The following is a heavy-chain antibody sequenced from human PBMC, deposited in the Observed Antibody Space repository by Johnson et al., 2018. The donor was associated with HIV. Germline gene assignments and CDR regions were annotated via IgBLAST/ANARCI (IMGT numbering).Heavy chain of an antibody. J-gene: IGHJ3*02. Sequence: QVHLVEPGGGVVQPGRSLRLSCAASGFTFSSYAMHWVRQAPGKGLEWVAVISYDGSNKYYADSVKGRFTISRDNSKNTLYLQMNSLRAEDTAVYYCARDKGIAARPDAFDIWGQGTMVTVSS. CDR3: ARDKGIAARPDAFDI. CDR1: GFTFSSYA. V-gene: IGHV3-30*04. CDR2: ISYDGSNK. D-gene: IGHD6-6*01.